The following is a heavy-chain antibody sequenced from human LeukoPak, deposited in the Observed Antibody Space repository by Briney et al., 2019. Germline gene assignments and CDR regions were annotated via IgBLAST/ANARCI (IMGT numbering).Heavy chain of an antibody. D-gene: IGHD3-3*01. Sequence: PSGTLSLTCAVSGGSISSSNWWSWVRPPPGKGLEWIGEIYHSGSTNYNPSLKGRVTISVDKSKNQFSLKLSSVTAADTAVYYCARSFWSGYYNYFDYWGQGTLVTVSS. V-gene: IGHV4-4*02. CDR2: IYHSGST. CDR1: GGSISSSNW. J-gene: IGHJ4*02. CDR3: ARSFWSGYYNYFDY.